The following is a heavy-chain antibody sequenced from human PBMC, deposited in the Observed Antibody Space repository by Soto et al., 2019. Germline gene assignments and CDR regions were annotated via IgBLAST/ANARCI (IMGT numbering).Heavy chain of an antibody. J-gene: IGHJ4*02. Sequence: SETPSLTCAGSGGSISSGGYSWSWIRQPPGKGLEWIGYIYHSGSTYYNPSLKSRVTISVDRSKNQVSLKLSSVTAADTAVYYCARGMTTVTTFDYWGQGTLVTVSS. CDR3: ARGMTTVTTFDY. CDR2: IYHSGST. D-gene: IGHD4-17*01. V-gene: IGHV4-30-2*01. CDR1: GGSISSGGYS.